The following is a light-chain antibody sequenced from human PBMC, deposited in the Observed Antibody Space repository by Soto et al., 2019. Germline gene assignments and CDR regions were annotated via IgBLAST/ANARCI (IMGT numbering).Light chain of an antibody. CDR2: DAS. CDR3: QHRSNWVT. J-gene: IGKJ4*01. V-gene: IGKV3-11*01. Sequence: EIVLTQSPATLSLSPGERATLSCRASQSVSSYLAWYQQKPGQAPRLLIYDASNRATGIPARFSGCGSGTDFTLTISSLEPEDFAVYYCQHRSNWVTFGGGTKVEIK. CDR1: QSVSSY.